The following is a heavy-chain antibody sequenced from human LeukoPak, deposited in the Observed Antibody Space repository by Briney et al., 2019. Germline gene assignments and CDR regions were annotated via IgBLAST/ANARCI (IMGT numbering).Heavy chain of an antibody. Sequence: GGSLRLSCAASGFTFSSYGMHWVRQAPGKGLEWVAVISYDGSNKYYADSVKGRFTISRDNSKNTLYLQMNSLRAEDTAVCYCAKPLGNYYYYGMDVWGQGTTVTVSS. V-gene: IGHV3-30*18. CDR1: GFTFSSYG. CDR3: AKPLGNYYYYGMDV. J-gene: IGHJ6*02. CDR2: ISYDGSNK.